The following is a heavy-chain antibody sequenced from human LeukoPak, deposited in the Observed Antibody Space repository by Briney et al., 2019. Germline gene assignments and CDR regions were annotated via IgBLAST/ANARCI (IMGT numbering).Heavy chain of an antibody. V-gene: IGHV3-11*04. CDR3: ARSLPVLRYFDWLLSPLDY. CDR2: ISSSGSTI. Sequence: GGSLRLSCAASGFTFSDYYMSWIRQAPGKGLEWVSYISSSGSTIYYADSVKGRFTIFRDNAKNSLYLQMNSLRAEDTAVYYCARSLPVLRYFDWLLSPLDYWGQGTLVTVSS. J-gene: IGHJ4*02. D-gene: IGHD3-9*01. CDR1: GFTFSDYY.